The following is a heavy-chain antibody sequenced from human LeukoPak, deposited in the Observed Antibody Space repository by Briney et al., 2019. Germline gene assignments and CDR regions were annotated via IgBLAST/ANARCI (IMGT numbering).Heavy chain of an antibody. CDR1: GFTFSSYW. CDR3: ARDSYYYDSSGYYLYYFDY. CDR2: INSDGSST. J-gene: IGHJ4*02. V-gene: IGHV3-74*01. D-gene: IGHD3-22*01. Sequence: PGGSLRLSCAASGFTFSSYWMHWVRQVPGKGPVWVSRINSDGSSTSYADSVKGRFTISRDNAKNTLYLQMNSLRDEDTAMYYCARDSYYYDSSGYYLYYFDYWGQGTLVTVSS.